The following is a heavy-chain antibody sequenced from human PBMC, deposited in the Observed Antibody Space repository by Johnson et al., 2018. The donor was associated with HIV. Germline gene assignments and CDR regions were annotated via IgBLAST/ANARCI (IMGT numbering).Heavy chain of an antibody. CDR3: AKEGTLWFGELYDAFDI. CDR1: GFTFSDYY. V-gene: IGHV3-11*01. CDR2: ISSSGGST. Sequence: QVQLVESGGGLVKPGGSLRLSCAASGFTFSDYYMSWIRQAPGKGLEWVSYISSSGGSTYYADSVKVRFTISRDNSKNTLYLQMNSLRADDTAVHYCAKEGTLWFGELYDAFDIWGQGTMVTVSS. D-gene: IGHD3-10*01. J-gene: IGHJ3*02.